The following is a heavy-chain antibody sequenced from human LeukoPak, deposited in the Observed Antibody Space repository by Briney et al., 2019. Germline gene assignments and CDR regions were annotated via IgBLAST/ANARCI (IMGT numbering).Heavy chain of an antibody. CDR2: IYYSGST. CDR3: VTVRREQQLIRWPRLG. Sequence: SETLSLTCTVSGGSISTSSYYWVWIRQPPGKGLEWIASIYYSGSTYYNPSLKSRVTISIDTSINQFSLKLSSVTAVDTAVYLCVTVRREQQLIRWPRLGWGQGTLVTVSS. CDR1: GGSISTSSYY. J-gene: IGHJ4*02. D-gene: IGHD4-11*01. V-gene: IGHV4-39*07.